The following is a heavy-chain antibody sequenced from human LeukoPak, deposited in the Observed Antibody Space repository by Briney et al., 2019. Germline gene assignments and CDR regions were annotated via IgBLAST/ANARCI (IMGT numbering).Heavy chain of an antibody. CDR1: GYSFTSYW. CDR2: IYPGDSDT. J-gene: IGHJ3*02. D-gene: IGHD4-17*01. Sequence: GESLKISCKGSGYSFTSYWIGWVRQMPGKGLEWMGIIYPGDSDTRYSPSFQGQVTISADKSISTAYLQWSSLKASDTAMYYCARQAESSLAPGEYDAFDIWGQGTMVTVSS. CDR3: ARQAESSLAPGEYDAFDI. V-gene: IGHV5-51*01.